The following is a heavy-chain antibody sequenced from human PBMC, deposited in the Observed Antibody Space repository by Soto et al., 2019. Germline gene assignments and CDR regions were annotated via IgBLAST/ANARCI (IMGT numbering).Heavy chain of an antibody. Sequence: QVQLVQSGAEVKKPGASVKVSCKASGYTFTSYGISWVRQAPGQGLEWVGWISAYNGNTNYAQKLQGRVTMTTDTSTSTAYMELRSLRSDDTAVYYCARDTSYCTNGVCYWFDYWGQGTLVTVSS. V-gene: IGHV1-18*01. CDR3: ARDTSYCTNGVCYWFDY. CDR2: ISAYNGNT. CDR1: GYTFTSYG. D-gene: IGHD2-8*01. J-gene: IGHJ4*02.